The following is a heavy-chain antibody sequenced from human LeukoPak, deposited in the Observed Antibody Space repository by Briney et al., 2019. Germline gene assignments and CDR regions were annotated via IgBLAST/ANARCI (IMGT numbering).Heavy chain of an antibody. CDR2: IYHSGST. CDR3: AREAIYSYGTFDY. J-gene: IGHJ4*02. Sequence: ASGTLSLTCAVSGGSISSSNWWSWVRQPPGKGLEWIGEIYHSGSTNYNPSLKSRVTISVDKSKNQFSLKLSSVTAADTAVYYCAREAIYSYGTFDYWGQGTLVTVSS. V-gene: IGHV4-4*02. D-gene: IGHD5-18*01. CDR1: GGSISSSNW.